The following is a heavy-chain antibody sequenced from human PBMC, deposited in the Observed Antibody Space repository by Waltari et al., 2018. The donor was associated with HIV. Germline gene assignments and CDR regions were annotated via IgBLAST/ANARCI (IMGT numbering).Heavy chain of an antibody. J-gene: IGHJ4*02. CDR3: ARDDGSAGIAY. D-gene: IGHD3-16*01. CDR2: VHYRGST. V-gene: IGHV4-59*01. CDR1: GGSISSFY. Sequence: QVQLQESGPGLVTPPETLSLTCTVSGGSISSFYWSWIRQPPGKGLEWIGYVHYRGSTKYNPSLKSRVTISVDTSKNQFSLKLRSVTAADTAMYFCARDDGSAGIAYWGQGTLVTVSS.